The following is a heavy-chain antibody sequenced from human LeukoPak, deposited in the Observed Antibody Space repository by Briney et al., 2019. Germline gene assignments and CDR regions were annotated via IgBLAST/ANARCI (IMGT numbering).Heavy chain of an antibody. CDR2: ISYDGSNK. Sequence: PGGSLRLSCAASGFTFSSYGMHWVRQAPGKGLEWVAVISYDGSNKYYADSVKGRFTISRGNSKNTLYLQMNSLRAEDTAVYYCAKDPSMVRGVMLANYFDYWGQGTLVTVSS. V-gene: IGHV3-30*18. D-gene: IGHD3-10*01. J-gene: IGHJ4*02. CDR3: AKDPSMVRGVMLANYFDY. CDR1: GFTFSSYG.